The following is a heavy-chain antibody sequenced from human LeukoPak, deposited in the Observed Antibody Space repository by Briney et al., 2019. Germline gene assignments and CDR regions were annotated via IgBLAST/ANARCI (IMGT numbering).Heavy chain of an antibody. D-gene: IGHD1-26*01. CDR1: GVNLNKAW. CDR3: TTGVGRSDFDY. V-gene: IGHV3-15*01. J-gene: IGHJ4*02. CDR2: VKSNTDGGTT. Sequence: GGSLRLSCAVSGVNLNKAWMSWVRQAPGKGLEWVGRVKSNTDGGTTDYAAPVKDRFNISRHDSKTALYLQMNSLKAEDTAVYYCTTGVGRSDFDYWGQETLVTVSS.